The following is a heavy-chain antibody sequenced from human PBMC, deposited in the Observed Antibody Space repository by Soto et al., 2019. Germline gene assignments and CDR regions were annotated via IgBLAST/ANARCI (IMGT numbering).Heavy chain of an antibody. CDR2: INAGNGNT. J-gene: IGHJ4*02. CDR1: GYTFTSYA. D-gene: IGHD2-2*01. CDR3: AMGLYCSSTSCYRRLDY. V-gene: IGHV1-3*01. Sequence: ASVKVSCKASGYTFTSYAMHWVSQAPGQRLEWMGWINAGNGNTKYSQKFQGRVTITRDTSASTAYMELSSLRSEDTAVYYCAMGLYCSSTSCYRRLDYWGQGTLVTVSS.